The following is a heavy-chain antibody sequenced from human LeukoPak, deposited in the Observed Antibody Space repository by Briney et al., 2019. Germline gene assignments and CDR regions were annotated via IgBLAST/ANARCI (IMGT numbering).Heavy chain of an antibody. D-gene: IGHD3-22*01. J-gene: IGHJ4*02. CDR2: IKQDGSEK. Sequence: GGSLRLSCAASGFTFSSYWMSWVRQAPGKGLEWVANIKQDGSEKYYVDSVKGRFTISRDNAKNSLYLQMNSLRAEDTAVYYCAKASYTARITMIVVVITPYDYWGQGTLVTVSS. CDR1: GFTFSSYW. CDR3: AKASYTARITMIVVVITPYDY. V-gene: IGHV3-7*03.